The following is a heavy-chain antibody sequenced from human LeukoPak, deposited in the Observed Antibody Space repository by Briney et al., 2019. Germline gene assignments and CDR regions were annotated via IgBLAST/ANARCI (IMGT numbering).Heavy chain of an antibody. Sequence: SETLSLTCTVSGGSISSDDYYWSWIRQPPGKGLEWIGYIYYSGSTYYNPSLKSRVTISVDTSKNQFSLKLSSVTAADTAVYYCARESPGVGVVPFGFDYWGQGTLVTVSS. J-gene: IGHJ4*02. CDR2: IYYSGST. CDR3: ARESPGVGVVPFGFDY. CDR1: GGSISSDDYY. V-gene: IGHV4-30-4*08. D-gene: IGHD3-3*01.